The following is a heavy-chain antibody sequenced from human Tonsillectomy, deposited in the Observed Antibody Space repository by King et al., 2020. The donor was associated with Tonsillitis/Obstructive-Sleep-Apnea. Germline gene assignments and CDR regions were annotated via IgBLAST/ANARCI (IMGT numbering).Heavy chain of an antibody. J-gene: IGHJ4*02. V-gene: IGHV3-74*01. Sequence: VQLVESGGGLVQPGGSLRLSCAASGFTFSGYWMHWVRQAPGKGLVWVSRITSDGSSTSYADSVQGRFTISRANAKNTMHLQMNGLRAEDTAVYYCVRVSTSSLFDYWGQGTLVTVSS. CDR3: VRVSTSSLFDY. D-gene: IGHD6-6*01. CDR2: ITSDGSST. CDR1: GFTFSGYW.